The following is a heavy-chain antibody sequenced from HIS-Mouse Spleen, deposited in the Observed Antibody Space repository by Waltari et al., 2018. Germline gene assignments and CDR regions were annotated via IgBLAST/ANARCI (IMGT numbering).Heavy chain of an antibody. Sequence: QLQLQESGPGLVTPSETLSLTCTVPGRSISSSISSWGWIRQPPGKGLEWIGSIYYSGSTYYNPSLKSRVTISVDTAKNQFSLKLSSVTAADTAVYYCAREIPYSSSWYDWYFDLWGRGTLVTVSS. D-gene: IGHD6-13*01. CDR2: IYYSGST. V-gene: IGHV4-39*07. CDR3: AREIPYSSSWYDWYFDL. CDR1: GRSISSSISS. J-gene: IGHJ2*01.